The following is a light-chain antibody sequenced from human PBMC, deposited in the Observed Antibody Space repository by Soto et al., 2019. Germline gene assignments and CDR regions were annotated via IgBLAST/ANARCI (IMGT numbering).Light chain of an antibody. CDR2: KAS. CDR3: QQYDIYWT. Sequence: DIQMTQSPSTLSASVGDRVTITCRASQSISSWLAWYQQRPGKAPKLLIYKASSLESGVPSRFSGSGSGTEFTLTISSLQPDDFATYYCQQYDIYWTFGQGTKVDNK. CDR1: QSISSW. J-gene: IGKJ1*01. V-gene: IGKV1-5*03.